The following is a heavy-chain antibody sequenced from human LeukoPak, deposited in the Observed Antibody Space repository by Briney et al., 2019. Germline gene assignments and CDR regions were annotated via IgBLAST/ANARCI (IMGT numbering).Heavy chain of an antibody. CDR1: GFTFTRYW. CDR2: IKHDGSER. D-gene: IGHD6-19*01. V-gene: IGHV3-7*01. J-gene: IGHJ4*02. CDR3: ARGHSSGWYDQYYFDH. Sequence: PGGSLRLSCAASGFTFTRYWMTWVRQAPGKGLEWVANIKHDGSERDYVDCVKGRFTISRDNAKNSVYLQMNSLRAENTAVYYCARGHSSGWYDQYYFDHWGQGTPVTVSS.